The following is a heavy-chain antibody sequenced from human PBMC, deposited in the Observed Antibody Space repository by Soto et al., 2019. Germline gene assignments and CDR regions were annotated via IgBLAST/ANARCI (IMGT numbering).Heavy chain of an antibody. D-gene: IGHD1-26*01. CDR2: INPGYPAGRST. J-gene: IGHJ6*01. V-gene: IGHV1-46*01. CDR3: AREDIVEGAKHGMEV. Sequence: ASVXVAFKSSVYTLTTFFMHVLLQAPGQGLEWMGLINPGYPAGRSTTYAQKLQGRVNMTTDTSTSKVYMELSRLRSEDTAVYYCAREDIVEGAKHGMEVSGQGTT. CDR1: VYTLTTFF.